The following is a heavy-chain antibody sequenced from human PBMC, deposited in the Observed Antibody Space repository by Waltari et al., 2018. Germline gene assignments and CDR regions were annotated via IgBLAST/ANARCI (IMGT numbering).Heavy chain of an antibody. CDR3: AKGVGSYYFDY. D-gene: IGHD1-26*01. Sequence: QVQLVESGGGVVQPGGSLRLSCAASGFTFSSYGMHWVRQAPGKGLEWVAFIRYDGSNKYYADSVKGRFTISRDNSKNTLYLQMNSLRAEDTAVYYCAKGVGSYYFDYWGQGTLVTVSS. CDR1: GFTFSSYG. J-gene: IGHJ4*02. CDR2: IRYDGSNK. V-gene: IGHV3-30*02.